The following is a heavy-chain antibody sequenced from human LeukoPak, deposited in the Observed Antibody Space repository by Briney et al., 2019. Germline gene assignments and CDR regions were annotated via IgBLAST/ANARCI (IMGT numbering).Heavy chain of an antibody. CDR2: INHSGST. D-gene: IGHD6-13*01. Sequence: SETLSLTCAVYGGSFSGYYWSWIRQPPGKGLEWIGEINHSGSTNYNPSLKSRVTISVDTSKNQFSLKLSSVTAADTAVYYCARGLRQQLVLSRFNYWGQGTLVTVSS. CDR1: GGSFSGYY. J-gene: IGHJ4*02. CDR3: ARGLRQQLVLSRFNY. V-gene: IGHV4-34*01.